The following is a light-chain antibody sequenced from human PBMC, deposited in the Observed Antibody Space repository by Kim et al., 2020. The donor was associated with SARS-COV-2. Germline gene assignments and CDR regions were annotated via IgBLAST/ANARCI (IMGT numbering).Light chain of an antibody. J-gene: IGKJ4*01. CDR1: HGFSNY. V-gene: IGKV1-27*01. Sequence: ASVDDRVTITVRASHGFSNYLALYQQKPGKVPKLLIFAASSLQSGVPSRFRGSGSGTDFTLTISGLQPEDVATYYCQKYDTAPLTFGGGTKVDIK. CDR3: QKYDTAPLT. CDR2: AAS.